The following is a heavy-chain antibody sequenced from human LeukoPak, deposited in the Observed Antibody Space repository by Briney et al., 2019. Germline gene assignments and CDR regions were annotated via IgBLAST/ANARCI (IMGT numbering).Heavy chain of an antibody. D-gene: IGHD1-1*01. Sequence: ASVKVSCKASGYTFTGYYMHWVRQAPGQGLKWMGRINPNSGGTNYAQKFQGRVTMTRDTSISTAYMELSRLRSDDTAVYYCARIRFSGTTRSTNFDYWGQGTLVTVSS. J-gene: IGHJ4*02. CDR1: GYTFTGYY. CDR2: INPNSGGT. V-gene: IGHV1-2*06. CDR3: ARIRFSGTTRSTNFDY.